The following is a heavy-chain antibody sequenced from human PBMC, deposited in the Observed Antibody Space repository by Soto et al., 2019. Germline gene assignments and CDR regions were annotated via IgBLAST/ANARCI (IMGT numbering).Heavy chain of an antibody. CDR1: GDTFTDYY. CDR2: INPNSGVT. D-gene: IGHD5-12*01. CDR3: ARERGGATATLDYYYFYMDV. J-gene: IGHJ6*03. Sequence: QVQLVQSGAEVKKPGASVTVSCRSSGDTFTDYYIHWVRQAPGQGLEWMGWINPNSGVTKYAQKFQGWVSMTRDTSIGTFYMQLSRLRSDDTAVYYCARERGGATATLDYYYFYMDVWGTGTTVTVSS. V-gene: IGHV1-2*04.